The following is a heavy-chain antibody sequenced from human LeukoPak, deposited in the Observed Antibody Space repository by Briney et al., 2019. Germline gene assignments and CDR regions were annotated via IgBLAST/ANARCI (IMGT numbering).Heavy chain of an antibody. D-gene: IGHD6-19*01. Sequence: PGGSLRLSCAASGFTFDAYAMSWVRQAPGKGLERVSGINWNGGRTGYADSVKGRFTISRDNAKNSLHLQMNSLRAEDTAVYYCAKDSGAVAGPYWGQGTLVTVSS. J-gene: IGHJ4*02. V-gene: IGHV3-20*04. CDR3: AKDSGAVAGPY. CDR1: GFTFDAYA. CDR2: INWNGGRT.